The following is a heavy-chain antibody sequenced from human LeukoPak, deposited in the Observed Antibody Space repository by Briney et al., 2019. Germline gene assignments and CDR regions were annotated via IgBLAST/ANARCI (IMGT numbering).Heavy chain of an antibody. V-gene: IGHV3-30*02. CDR1: GFTFNTYG. J-gene: IGHJ3*02. CDR3: AKESGRYSGYDYAFDM. Sequence: PGGSLRLSCAASGFTFNTYGMHWVRQAPGKGLEWMAFIRYDGGNKYYADSVKGRFTISRDNSKNTLYFQMNSLRAEDTAVYYCAKESGRYSGYDYAFDMWGQGTMVTVSS. CDR2: IRYDGGNK. D-gene: IGHD5-12*01.